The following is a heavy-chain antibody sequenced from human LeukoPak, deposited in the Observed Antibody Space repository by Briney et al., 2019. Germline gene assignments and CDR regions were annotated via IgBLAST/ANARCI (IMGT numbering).Heavy chain of an antibody. CDR3: ARDLGGVYGSGSYYRWFDY. Sequence: ASVKVSCKASGYTFTSYGISWVRQAPGQGLEWMGWISAYNGNTNYAQKLQGRVTMTTDTSTSTAYMELRSLRSDDTAVYYCARDLGGVYGSGSYYRWFDYWGQGTLVTVSS. CDR2: ISAYNGNT. J-gene: IGHJ4*02. V-gene: IGHV1-18*01. CDR1: GYTFTSYG. D-gene: IGHD3-10*01.